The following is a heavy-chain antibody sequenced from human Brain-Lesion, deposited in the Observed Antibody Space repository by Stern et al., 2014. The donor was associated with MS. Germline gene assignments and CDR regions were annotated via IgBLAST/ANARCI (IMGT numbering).Heavy chain of an antibody. Sequence: QVQLVQSGAGVKKPGASVKVSCKTYGYIFTGYWIHWVRQAPGRGLEWMAWINPKTDGTKYVETVKGRVTMSRDTSISTAYVELSSLTSDDTAVYYCARDQRGITIFGVVTDYYYLGMDVWGQGTTVTVSS. CDR1: GYIFTGYW. D-gene: IGHD3-3*01. CDR2: INPKTDGT. J-gene: IGHJ6*02. V-gene: IGHV1-2*02. CDR3: ARDQRGITIFGVVTDYYYLGMDV.